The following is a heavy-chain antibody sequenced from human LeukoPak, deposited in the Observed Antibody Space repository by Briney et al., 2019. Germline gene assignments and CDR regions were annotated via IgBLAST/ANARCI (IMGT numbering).Heavy chain of an antibody. CDR2: ISAHNGNI. D-gene: IGHD3-10*01. V-gene: IGHV1-18*01. CDR3: ARARPLTDHYGSGTFDY. CDR1: GYTFTNYG. Sequence: GASVKVSCKASGYTFTNYGISWVRQAPGQGLEWMGWISAHNGNINYAQKFQGRVTMTTDASTSTAYMELRSLRSDDTAVYYCARARPLTDHYGSGTFDYWGQGTLVTVSS. J-gene: IGHJ4*02.